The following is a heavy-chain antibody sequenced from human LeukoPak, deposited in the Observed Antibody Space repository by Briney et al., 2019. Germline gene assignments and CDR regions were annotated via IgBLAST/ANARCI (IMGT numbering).Heavy chain of an antibody. CDR1: ENSFVGYW. Sequence: GESLKISCKGSENSFVGYWIAWVRQRPGKGLEWMGIIWPGDSDTRYSPSFQGQVTISADKSITTAYLQWGTLRASDTGVYFCARLSTFSDGWYYDYWGQGTPVTVSS. J-gene: IGHJ4*02. D-gene: IGHD6-19*01. V-gene: IGHV5-51*01. CDR2: IWPGDSDT. CDR3: ARLSTFSDGWYYDY.